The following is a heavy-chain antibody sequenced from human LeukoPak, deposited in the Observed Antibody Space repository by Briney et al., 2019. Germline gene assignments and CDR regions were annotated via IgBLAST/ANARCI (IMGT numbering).Heavy chain of an antibody. Sequence: RRSLRLSCAVSRFFFASFAVSWDRHVPGEGLGWVAAISGSGGSTYYADSGKGRFTISRDNSENTLYLQMNSLRAEDTALYYCAKDAMYSSSSRYFQHWGQGTLVTVSS. CDR2: ISGSGGST. J-gene: IGHJ1*01. CDR3: AKDAMYSSSSRYFQH. D-gene: IGHD6-6*01. V-gene: IGHV3-23*01. CDR1: RFFFASFA.